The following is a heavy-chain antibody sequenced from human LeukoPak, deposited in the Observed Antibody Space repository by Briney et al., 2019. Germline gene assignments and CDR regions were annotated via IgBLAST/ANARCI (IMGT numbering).Heavy chain of an antibody. CDR1: GGSISSSSYY. D-gene: IGHD2-15*01. J-gene: IGHJ4*02. CDR3: ARDGIDYCSGGSCYSYSDY. V-gene: IGHV4-61*02. Sequence: PSETLSLTCTVSGGSISSSSYYWSWIRQPAGKGLEWIGRIYTSGSTNYNPSLKSRVTMSVDTSKNQFSLKLSSVTAADTAVYYCARDGIDYCSGGSCYSYSDYWGQGTLVTVSS. CDR2: IYTSGST.